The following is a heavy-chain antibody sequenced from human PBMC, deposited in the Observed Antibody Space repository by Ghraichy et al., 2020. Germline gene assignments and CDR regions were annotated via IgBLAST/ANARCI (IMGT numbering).Heavy chain of an antibody. CDR1: GFTFSSYW. D-gene: IGHD2-21*01. CDR3: ALSPLFAPSYFDS. V-gene: IGHV3-7*02. J-gene: IGHJ4*02. Sequence: GSLRLSCAASGFTFSSYWMSWVRQAPGKGLEWVANIKQDGAEKYYVDSVRGRFNISRDNAKNSLTLQMNSLRAEDTAVYYCALSPLFAPSYFDSWGQGSLVIVSS. CDR2: IKQDGAEK.